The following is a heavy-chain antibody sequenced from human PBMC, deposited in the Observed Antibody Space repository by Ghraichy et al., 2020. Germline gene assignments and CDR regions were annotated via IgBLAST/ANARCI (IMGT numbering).Heavy chain of an antibody. J-gene: IGHJ4*02. CDR3: ARLYSSGWARN. V-gene: IGHV4-61*01. D-gene: IGHD6-19*01. CDR1: GGSVSNGSYY. CDR2: IYYSGST. Sequence: SETLSLTCTVSGGSVSNGSYYWSWIRQPPGKGLEWIGYIYYSGSTNYNPSLKSRVTISVDTSKNQFSLKLSSVTAADTAVYYCARLYSSGWARNWGQGTLVTVSS.